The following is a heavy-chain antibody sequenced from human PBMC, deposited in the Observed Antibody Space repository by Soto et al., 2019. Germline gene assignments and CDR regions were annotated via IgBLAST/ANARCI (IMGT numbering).Heavy chain of an antibody. Sequence: GGSLRLSCTASGFNVRSNDMSWVRQAPGKGLEWVSAISGSGGTTYYADSVKGRFTISRDNSKNTLYLQMNSLRAEDTAVYYCAKFSRRSYYDSSGYHWGQGTLVTVSS. V-gene: IGHV3-23*01. CDR2: ISGSGGTT. CDR1: GFNVRSND. CDR3: AKFSRRSYYDSSGYH. D-gene: IGHD3-22*01. J-gene: IGHJ4*02.